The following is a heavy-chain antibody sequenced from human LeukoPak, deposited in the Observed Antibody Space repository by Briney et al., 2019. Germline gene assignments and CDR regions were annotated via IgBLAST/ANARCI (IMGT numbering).Heavy chain of an antibody. Sequence: ASETLSLTCAVYGGSFSGYYWSWIRQPQGKGLEWIGEINHSGSTNYNPSLKSRVTISVDTSKNQFSLKLTSVTAADTAVYYCARGVGSGYTDYWGQGALVTVSS. CDR3: ARGVGSGYTDY. J-gene: IGHJ4*02. D-gene: IGHD3-22*01. CDR1: GGSFSGYY. V-gene: IGHV4-34*01. CDR2: INHSGST.